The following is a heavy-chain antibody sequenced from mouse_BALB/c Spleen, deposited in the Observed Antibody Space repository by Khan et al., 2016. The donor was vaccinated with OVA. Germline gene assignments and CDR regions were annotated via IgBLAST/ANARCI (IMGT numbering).Heavy chain of an antibody. CDR1: GFSLSRYN. D-gene: IGHD2-14*01. V-gene: IGHV2-6-4*01. Sequence: QVQLKESGPGLVAPSQSLSITCTVSGFSLSRYNIHWVRQPPGKGLEWLGIIWGGGGTDYNSTLKSRLSISKDNSKSQVFLKMNSLQTDDTAMYYCARADYRYDGYYGMDYWGQGTSVTVSS. CDR3: ARADYRYDGYYGMDY. CDR2: IWGGGGT. J-gene: IGHJ4*01.